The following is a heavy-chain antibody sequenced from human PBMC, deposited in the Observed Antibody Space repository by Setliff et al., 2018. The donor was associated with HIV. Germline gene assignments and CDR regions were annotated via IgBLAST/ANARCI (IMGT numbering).Heavy chain of an antibody. Sequence: GASVKVSCKASGYTFTSSDINWVRQATGQGLEWMGWMNPNSGNTGYAQRFQGRVSMTRNTSIGTAYMELSSLRSEDTAVYYCARWVPQGLNAFDIWGQGTMVTVSS. CDR1: GYTFTSSD. CDR2: MNPNSGNT. V-gene: IGHV1-8*02. D-gene: IGHD6-19*01. CDR3: ARWVPQGLNAFDI. J-gene: IGHJ3*02.